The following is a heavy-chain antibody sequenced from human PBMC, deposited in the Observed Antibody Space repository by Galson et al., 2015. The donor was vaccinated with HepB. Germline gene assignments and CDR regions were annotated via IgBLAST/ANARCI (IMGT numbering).Heavy chain of an antibody. V-gene: IGHV3-7*03. Sequence: SLRLSCATSGFTFGNAWMTWVRQAPGKGLEWVANIKQDGSEKYYVDSVKGRFTISRDNAKNSLYLQMNSLRAEDTAVYYCARNKVYPDYKAGMDVWGQGTTVTVSS. CDR2: IKQDGSEK. J-gene: IGHJ6*02. CDR3: ARNKVYPDYKAGMDV. D-gene: IGHD4-11*01. CDR1: GFTFGNAW.